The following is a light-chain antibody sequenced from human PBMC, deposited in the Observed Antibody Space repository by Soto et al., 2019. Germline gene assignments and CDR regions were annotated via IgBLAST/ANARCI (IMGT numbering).Light chain of an antibody. V-gene: IGKV1-39*01. Sequence: DIQMTQSPSSLSASVGDRVTITCRASRSIISFLNWYQQKPGKAPTLLIYDVSRLESGVPTRFSGSGSGTDFTLTISSLQPEDFATYYCQQTYTTPEITFGQGTRLEIK. J-gene: IGKJ5*01. CDR2: DVS. CDR1: RSIISF. CDR3: QQTYTTPEIT.